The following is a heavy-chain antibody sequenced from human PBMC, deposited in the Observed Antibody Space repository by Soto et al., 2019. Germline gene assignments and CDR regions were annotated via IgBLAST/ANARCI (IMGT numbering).Heavy chain of an antibody. V-gene: IGHV1-69*12. Sequence: QVQLVQSGAEVKKPASSVKVSCQAPGGTFSTYAISWVRQAPGQGLEWMGGIIPMFGTANYAQRFQDRVTITADESTNTGYRELSSLRSEDTAVYFCASGIQLWLRRINNGESGWGQGTLVTVSS. CDR2: IIPMFGTA. CDR3: ASGIQLWLRRINNGESG. J-gene: IGHJ4*02. CDR1: GGTFSTYA. D-gene: IGHD5-18*01.